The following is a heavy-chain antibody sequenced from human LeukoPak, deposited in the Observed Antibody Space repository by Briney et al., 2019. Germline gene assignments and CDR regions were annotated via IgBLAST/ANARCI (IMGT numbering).Heavy chain of an antibody. Sequence: MPSETLSLTCTVSGGSISSYYWSWIRQPPGKGLEWIGYIYYSGSTNYNPSLKSRVTISVDTSKNQFSLKLSSVTAADTAVYYCARDLYCTNGVCYRGIDAFDIWGQGTMVTVSS. J-gene: IGHJ3*02. D-gene: IGHD2-8*01. CDR2: IYYSGST. V-gene: IGHV4-59*01. CDR3: ARDLYCTNGVCYRGIDAFDI. CDR1: GGSISSYY.